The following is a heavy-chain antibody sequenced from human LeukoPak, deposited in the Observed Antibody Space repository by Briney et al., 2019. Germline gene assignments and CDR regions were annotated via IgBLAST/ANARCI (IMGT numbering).Heavy chain of an antibody. CDR1: GGSFSGYY. CDR2: IYYSGST. J-gene: IGHJ4*02. CDR3: ARQDYDFWSGYYDY. D-gene: IGHD3-3*01. V-gene: IGHV4-39*01. Sequence: PSETLSLTCAVYGGSFSGYYWGWIRQPPGKGLEWIGSIYYSGSTYYNPSLKSRVTISVDTSKNQFSMKLTSVTAADTAVYFCARQDYDFWSGYYDYWGQGTLVTVSS.